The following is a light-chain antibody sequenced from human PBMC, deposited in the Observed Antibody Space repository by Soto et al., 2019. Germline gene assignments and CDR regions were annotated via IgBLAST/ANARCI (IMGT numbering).Light chain of an antibody. J-gene: IGLJ3*02. CDR2: ENN. CDR1: SSNIGNNY. V-gene: IGLV1-51*02. CDR3: GTWDSSLSAWV. Sequence: QSVLTQPPSVSAAPGQKVTISCSGSSSNIGNNYLSWYQQLPGTAPKLLIYENNKRPSGIPDRFSGSKSGTSATLGITGLQTGDEADYYCGTWDSSLSAWVFGGGTKLTVL.